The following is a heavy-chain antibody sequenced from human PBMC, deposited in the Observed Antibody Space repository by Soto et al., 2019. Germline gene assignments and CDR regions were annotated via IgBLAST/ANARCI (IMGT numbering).Heavy chain of an antibody. CDR1: GFTFRTYW. CDR3: ARNGSTIWYSYDYHGMDV. Sequence: EVQLVESGGGLVQPGGSLRLSCGASGFTFRTYWLSWVRQVPGKGLEWVANINQDGSEKNYVDSVKGRFTISRDNAKNSRYLQMRGLRAKVTALYYCARNGSTIWYSYDYHGMDVWGQGTRVTVSS. J-gene: IGHJ6*02. CDR2: INQDGSEK. D-gene: IGHD5-18*01. V-gene: IGHV3-7*05.